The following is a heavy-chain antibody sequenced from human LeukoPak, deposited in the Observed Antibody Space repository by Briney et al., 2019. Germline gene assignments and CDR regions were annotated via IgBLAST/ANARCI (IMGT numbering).Heavy chain of an antibody. J-gene: IGHJ3*02. Sequence: PSETLSLTCTVSGGSINSSSYYWGWIRQPPGKGLEWIGSIYYSGSTYYNPSLKSRVTISVDTSKNQFSLKLSSVTAADTAVYYCARDCSSNSCYFAFDIWGQGTMVTVSS. V-gene: IGHV4-39*07. CDR1: GGSINSSSYY. CDR2: IYYSGST. CDR3: ARDCSSNSCYFAFDI. D-gene: IGHD2-2*01.